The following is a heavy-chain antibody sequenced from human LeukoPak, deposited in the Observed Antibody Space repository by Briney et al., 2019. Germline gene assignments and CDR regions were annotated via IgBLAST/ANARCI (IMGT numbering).Heavy chain of an antibody. V-gene: IGHV7-4-1*02. Sequence: ASVKASCKASGYTFTSYAMNWVRQAPGQGLEWMGWINTNTGNPTYAQGFTGRFVFSLDTSVSTAYLQISSLKAEDTAVYYCARDPLWFGELSSYYYYGMDVWGQGTTVTVSS. J-gene: IGHJ6*02. CDR2: INTNTGNP. CDR1: GYTFTSYA. CDR3: ARDPLWFGELSSYYYYGMDV. D-gene: IGHD3-10*01.